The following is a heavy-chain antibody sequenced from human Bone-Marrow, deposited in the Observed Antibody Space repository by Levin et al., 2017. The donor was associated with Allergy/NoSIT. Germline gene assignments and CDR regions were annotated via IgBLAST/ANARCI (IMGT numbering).Heavy chain of an antibody. CDR1: GESFSRYY. CDR3: ATYSHGDYRYFDL. Sequence: PSETLSLTCAVYGESFSRYYWGWIRQPPGKGLEWIGDINHGGNTNYNPSLKSRVTLSVDTSKNQFSLSLSSVTAADTALYYCATYSHGDYRYFDLWGRGTLVSVSS. D-gene: IGHD4-11*01. J-gene: IGHJ2*01. CDR2: INHGGNT. V-gene: IGHV4-34*01.